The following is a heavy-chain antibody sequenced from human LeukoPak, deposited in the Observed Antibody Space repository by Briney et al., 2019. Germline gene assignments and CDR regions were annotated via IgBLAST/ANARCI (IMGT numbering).Heavy chain of an antibody. CDR1: GYTFTSYD. CDR3: ARDSKQLVGIHSGTVGRYGMGV. CDR2: MNPNSGNT. Sequence: ASVKVSCKASGYTFTSYDINWVRQATGQGLEWMGWMNPNSGNTGYAQKFQGRVTMTRNTSISTAYMELSSLRSEDTAVYYCARDSKQLVGIHSGTVGRYGMGVWGQGTTVTVSS. J-gene: IGHJ6*02. D-gene: IGHD6-13*01. V-gene: IGHV1-8*01.